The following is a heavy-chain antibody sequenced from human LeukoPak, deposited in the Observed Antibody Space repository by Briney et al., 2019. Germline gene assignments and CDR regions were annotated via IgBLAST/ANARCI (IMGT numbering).Heavy chain of an antibody. CDR1: GFTFSSYA. J-gene: IGHJ4*02. CDR3: AKGHSYGYPGCLDY. V-gene: IGHV3-23*01. CDR2: ISGSGGST. D-gene: IGHD5-18*01. Sequence: GGSLRLSCAASGFTFSSYAMSWVRQAPGKGLEWVSGISGSGGSTYYADSVKGRFTISRDNSKNTLYLQMNSLRVEDTAVYYCAKGHSYGYPGCLDYWGQGTLVTVSS.